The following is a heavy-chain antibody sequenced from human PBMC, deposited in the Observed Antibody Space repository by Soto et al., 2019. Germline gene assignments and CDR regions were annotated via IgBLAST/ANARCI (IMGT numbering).Heavy chain of an antibody. D-gene: IGHD3-22*01. CDR2: IRSKPNNYAT. J-gene: IGHJ6*02. CDR3: TSQFYYDSSGYYGCDYYYYGMDV. CDR1: GFTFSGSA. Sequence: EVQLVESGGALVQPGGSLKLSCAASGFTFSGSAMHWVRQAYGKGLEWVGHIRSKPNNYATAYAASLEGRFTISRDDSKNTAYLQMNSLNTEDTAVYYCTSQFYYDSSGYYGCDYYYYGMDVWGQGTTVTVSS. V-gene: IGHV3-73*02.